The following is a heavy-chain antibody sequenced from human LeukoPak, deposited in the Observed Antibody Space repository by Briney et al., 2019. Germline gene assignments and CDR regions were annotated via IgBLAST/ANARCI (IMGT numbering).Heavy chain of an antibody. Sequence: GGSLRISCAASGFTFSSYSMNWVRQAPGKGLEWVSSISSSSSYIYYADSVKGRFTISRDNAKNSLYLQMNSLRAEDTAVYYCARCPSYYDILTGYFRSWDYFDYWGQGTLVTVSS. CDR1: GFTFSSYS. J-gene: IGHJ4*02. CDR2: ISSSSSYI. D-gene: IGHD3-9*01. V-gene: IGHV3-21*01. CDR3: ARCPSYYDILTGYFRSWDYFDY.